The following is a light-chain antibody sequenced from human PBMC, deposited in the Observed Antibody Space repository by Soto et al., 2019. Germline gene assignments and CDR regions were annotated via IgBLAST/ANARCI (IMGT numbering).Light chain of an antibody. Sequence: DIQMTQSPSTLSASVGDRVTITCRASQSVSNWLAWYHQKPGKAPKVLMYQASKLENGVPSRFSGSGSGTDFTLTISSLQPEDFGTYYCQQYHSYPWTFGQGTNVEF. CDR1: QSVSNW. J-gene: IGKJ1*01. V-gene: IGKV1-5*03. CDR2: QAS. CDR3: QQYHSYPWT.